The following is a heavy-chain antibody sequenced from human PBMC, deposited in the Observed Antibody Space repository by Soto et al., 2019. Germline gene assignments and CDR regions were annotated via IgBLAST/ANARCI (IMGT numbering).Heavy chain of an antibody. CDR3: GRLWRIHEEDS. D-gene: IGHD3-16*01. Sequence: QVQLVQSGPEVKKPGSSVRVSCKASGHTFRAFGVSWVRRAPGQGLQWMGGLVPLLGTANYAQNFKDRLTTPEDAPTITILMEWRRRRLDQPAVYVGGRLWRIHEEDSWGKGTRVTVTS. V-gene: IGHV1-69*11. J-gene: IGHJ4*02. CDR1: GHTFRAFG. CDR2: LVPLLGTA.